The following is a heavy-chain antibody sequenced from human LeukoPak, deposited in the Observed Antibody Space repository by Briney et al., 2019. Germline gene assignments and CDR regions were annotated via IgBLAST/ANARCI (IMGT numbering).Heavy chain of an antibody. CDR2: IYCSGST. CDR3: ARLPYY. CDR1: GGSISSYY. V-gene: IGHV4-59*08. Sequence: SETLSLTCTASGGSISSYYWSWIRQPPGKGLEWIGYIYCSGSTNYNPPLKSRVTISVDTSKNQYYLKLSSVTAADTAVYYCARLPYYWGQGTLVSVCS. J-gene: IGHJ4*02.